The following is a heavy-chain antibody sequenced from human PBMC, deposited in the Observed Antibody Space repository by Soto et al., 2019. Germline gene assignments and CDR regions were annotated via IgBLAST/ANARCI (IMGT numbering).Heavy chain of an antibody. Sequence: SETLSLTCSVSGDSIITYYWAWIRQPPGKGLEWIGYIYYDGKTNYNPSLESRVTISVDTSKNQFSLNLASLTAADTAVYYCARGKYNWNSNWFDPWGQGILITVSS. D-gene: IGHD1-20*01. J-gene: IGHJ5*02. CDR1: GDSIITYY. CDR2: IYYDGKT. CDR3: ARGKYNWNSNWFDP. V-gene: IGHV4-59*01.